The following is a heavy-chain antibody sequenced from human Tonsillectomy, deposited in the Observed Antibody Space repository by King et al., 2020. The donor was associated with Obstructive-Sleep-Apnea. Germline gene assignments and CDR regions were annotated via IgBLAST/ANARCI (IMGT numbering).Heavy chain of an antibody. V-gene: IGHV4-39*07. J-gene: IGHJ6*02. D-gene: IGHD3-16*01. Sequence: LQLQESGPGLVKPSETLSLTCTVSGGSLSSSNYYWGWIRQPPGKGLEWIGNIYYSGSTYYNPSLKSRVTISVDTSKSQFSLKLNSVTAADTAVYYCAGDWAPDPYYYYGMDVWGQGTTVTVSS. CDR1: GGSLSSSNYY. CDR3: AGDWAPDPYYYYGMDV. CDR2: IYYSGST.